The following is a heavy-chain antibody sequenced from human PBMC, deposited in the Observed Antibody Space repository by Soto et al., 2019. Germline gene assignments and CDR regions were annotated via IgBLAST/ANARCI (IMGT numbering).Heavy chain of an antibody. V-gene: IGHV3-30-3*01. CDR3: AREKAYSSSPFYYYYGMDV. CDR1: GFTFSSYA. J-gene: IGHJ6*02. CDR2: ISYGGSNK. Sequence: GGSLRLSCAASGFTFSSYAMHWVRQAPGKGLEWVAVISYGGSNKYYADSVKGRFTISRDNSKNTLYLQMNSLRAEDTAVYYCAREKAYSSSPFYYYYGMDVWGQGTTVTVSS. D-gene: IGHD6-6*01.